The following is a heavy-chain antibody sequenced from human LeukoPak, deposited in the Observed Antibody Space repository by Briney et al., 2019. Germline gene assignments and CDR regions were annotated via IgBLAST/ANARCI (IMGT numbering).Heavy chain of an antibody. CDR1: GYTFTSYG. CDR3: ARDESYYDSSGYYYLLYNFDY. CDR2: ISAYNGNT. J-gene: IGHJ4*02. Sequence: ASVTVSYMASGYTFTSYGISWVRQAPGQGLEWMGWISAYNGNTNYAQKLQGRVTMTTDTSTSTAYMELRSLRSDDTAVYYCARDESYYDSSGYYYLLYNFDYWGQGTLVTVSS. D-gene: IGHD3-22*01. V-gene: IGHV1-18*01.